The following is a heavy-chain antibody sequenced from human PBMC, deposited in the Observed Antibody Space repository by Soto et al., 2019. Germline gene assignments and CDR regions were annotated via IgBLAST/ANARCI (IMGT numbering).Heavy chain of an antibody. V-gene: IGHV3-21*01. CDR2: ISSSSSYI. D-gene: IGHD4-17*01. Sequence: GALRLSCAASGFTFSSYSMNWVRQAPGKGLEWVSSISSSSSYIYYADSVKGRFTISRDNAKNSLYLQMNSLRAEDTAVYYCARDFPPTPGESYYFDYWGQGTLVTVSS. CDR1: GFTFSSYS. CDR3: ARDFPPTPGESYYFDY. J-gene: IGHJ4*02.